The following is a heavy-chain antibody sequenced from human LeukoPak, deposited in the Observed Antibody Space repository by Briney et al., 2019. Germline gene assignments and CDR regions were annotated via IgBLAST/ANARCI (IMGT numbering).Heavy chain of an antibody. D-gene: IGHD1/OR15-1a*01. CDR1: GGSISSSIYY. CDR2: VFHNGAT. J-gene: IGHJ2*01. Sequence: PSETLSLTCIVSGGSISSSIYYWAWVRQPPGKGLEWIGAVFHNGATQYSPSLRSRVTISIDTSTNQFSLKLTSVTAADTAVYYCARERKQWAYWYFDLWGRGTLVTVSS. V-gene: IGHV4-39*07. CDR3: ARERKQWAYWYFDL.